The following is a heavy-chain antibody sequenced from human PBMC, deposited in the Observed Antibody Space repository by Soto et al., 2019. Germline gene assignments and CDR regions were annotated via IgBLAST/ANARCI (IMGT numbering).Heavy chain of an antibody. CDR2: ISGRGGSS. CDR1: GFPFSSYA. CDR3: VRVAGSGGYFDF. D-gene: IGHD3-10*01. Sequence: EVQLLESGGGLVQPGGSLRLSCATSGFPFSSYAMAWVRQAPGKGLAWVSGISGRGGSSFYADSVKGRFTISRDNSKSTLYLQMSSLRAEDTAVYYCVRVAGSGGYFDFWGQGILVTVSS. V-gene: IGHV3-23*01. J-gene: IGHJ4*02.